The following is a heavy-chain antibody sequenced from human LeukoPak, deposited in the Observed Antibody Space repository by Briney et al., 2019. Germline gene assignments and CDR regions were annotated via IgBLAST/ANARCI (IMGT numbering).Heavy chain of an antibody. CDR2: ISGSGGST. CDR1: IYTLRVYT. D-gene: IGHD3-10*01. CDR3: AKDRYYGRTASDY. J-gene: IGHJ4*02. Sequence: GGSLRLSCAPPIYTLRVYTTSCVRQAPGKGLEWVSAISGSGGSTYYADSVKGRFTISRDNSKNTLYLQMNSLRAEDTAVYYCAKDRYYGRTASDYWGQGTLVTVSS. V-gene: IGHV3-23*01.